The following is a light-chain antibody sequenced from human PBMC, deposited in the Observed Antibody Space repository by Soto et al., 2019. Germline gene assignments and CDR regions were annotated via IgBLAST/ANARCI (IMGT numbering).Light chain of an antibody. CDR3: SSYTSTGAWV. Sequence: QSALTQPPSASGSPGQSVAISCTGTSSDVGGYNYVSWFQQHPGKAPQLIIYEVSNRPSGVSNRFSGSKSGNTASLTISGLQAEDETDYYCSSYTSTGAWVFGGGTKLTVL. V-gene: IGLV2-14*01. CDR2: EVS. J-gene: IGLJ3*02. CDR1: SSDVGGYNY.